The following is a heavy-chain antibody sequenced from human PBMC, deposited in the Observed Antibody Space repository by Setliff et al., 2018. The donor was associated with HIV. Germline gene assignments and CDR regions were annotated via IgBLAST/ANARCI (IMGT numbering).Heavy chain of an antibody. CDR2: ISSSSSYI. CDR1: GFTFSNYS. Sequence: GGSLRLSCAASGFTFSNYSMNWVRQAPGKGLEWVSSISSSSSYIYYADSLKGRFTISRDNAKNSLYLQVNSLRAEDTAVYYCARGGYLLRFLEWLPRAFDYWGQGTLVTVSS. D-gene: IGHD3-3*01. CDR3: ARGGYLLRFLEWLPRAFDY. J-gene: IGHJ4*02. V-gene: IGHV3-21*01.